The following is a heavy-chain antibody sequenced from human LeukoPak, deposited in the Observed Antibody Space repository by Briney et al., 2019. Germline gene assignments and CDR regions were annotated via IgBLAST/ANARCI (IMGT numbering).Heavy chain of an antibody. D-gene: IGHD3-10*01. J-gene: IGHJ4*02. CDR3: ARRMDVGSGSYYITMYDY. V-gene: IGHV5-51*01. Sequence: GESLKISCKGSGYSFTSYWIGWVRQMPGKGLEWMGIIYPGDSDTRYSPSFQGQVTISADKSISTAYLQWSSLKASDTAMYYCARRMDVGSGSYYITMYDYWGQGTLVTVSS. CDR1: GYSFTSYW. CDR2: IYPGDSDT.